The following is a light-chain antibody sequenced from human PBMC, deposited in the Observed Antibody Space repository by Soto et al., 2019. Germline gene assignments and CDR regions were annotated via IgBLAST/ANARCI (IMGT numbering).Light chain of an antibody. CDR2: GAS. J-gene: IGKJ1*01. CDR3: QHYGTTPWT. Sequence: ETVLTQSPGTLSLSPGERVTLSCRASQSVCNRCLAWYQQKPGQSPRLLIYGASTRATGIPDRFSGRGSATYFPLTCSSLEPEEFEVNYCQHYGTTPWTFGQGTKVGIK. V-gene: IGKV3-20*01. CDR1: QSVCNRC.